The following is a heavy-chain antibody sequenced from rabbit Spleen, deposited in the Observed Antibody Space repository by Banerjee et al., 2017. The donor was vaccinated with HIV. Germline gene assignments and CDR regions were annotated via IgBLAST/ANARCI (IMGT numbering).Heavy chain of an antibody. Sequence: QSLEESGGDLVKPEGSLTLTCTASGFSFSSGYCMCWVRQAPGKGLEWISCIAGSSSGFTYSATWAKGRFTCSKTSSTTVTLQMTSLAVADTTTYFCARDLGGVIGWNFKLWGQGTLVTVS. D-gene: IGHD1-1*01. V-gene: IGHV1S40*01. CDR2: IAGSSSGFT. CDR3: ARDLGGVIGWNFKL. J-gene: IGHJ4*01. CDR1: GFSFSSGYC.